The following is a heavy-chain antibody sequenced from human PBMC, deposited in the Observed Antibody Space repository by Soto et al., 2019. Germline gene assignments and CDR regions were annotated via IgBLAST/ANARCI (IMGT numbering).Heavy chain of an antibody. D-gene: IGHD3-3*01. CDR3: ARALFTSKDDFWSGYLDY. CDR1: GFTFSDHY. V-gene: IGHV3-72*01. J-gene: IGHJ4*02. CDR2: TRNKANSYTT. Sequence: GGSLRLSCAASGFTFSDHYMDWVRQAPGKGLEWVGRTRNKANSYTTEYAASVKGRFTISRDDSKNSLYLQMNSLKTEDTAVYYCARALFTSKDDFWSGYLDYWGQGTLVTVSS.